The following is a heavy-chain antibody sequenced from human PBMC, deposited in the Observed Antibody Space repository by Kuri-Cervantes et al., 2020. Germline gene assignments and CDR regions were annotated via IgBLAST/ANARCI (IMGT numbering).Heavy chain of an antibody. Sequence: GESLKISCTASGFTFGDYAVNWFRQARGKGLEWIGFIRSKAYGGTTEYAASVRGRFTISRDDSKRIAYLRMSSLKTEDTAVYYCTSHLLYDSSGYYTHFNYWGQGTLVTVSS. D-gene: IGHD3-22*01. V-gene: IGHV3-49*03. CDR1: GFTFGDYA. CDR2: IRSKAYGGTT. CDR3: TSHLLYDSSGYYTHFNY. J-gene: IGHJ4*02.